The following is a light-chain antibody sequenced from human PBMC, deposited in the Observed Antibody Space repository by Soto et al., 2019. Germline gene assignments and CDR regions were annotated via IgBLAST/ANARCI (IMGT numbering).Light chain of an antibody. CDR1: QSVSNNY. CDR3: QQYGSPGT. Sequence: IALTRSPGTPSLSPGERATICCSAGQSVSNNYLAWYQQKPGQAPSLLIYGASNRATGLPDRFSGSGSGTDFTLTISRLEPEDFAVYYCQQYGSPGTFGQGTKVDI. J-gene: IGKJ1*01. CDR2: GAS. V-gene: IGKV3-20*01.